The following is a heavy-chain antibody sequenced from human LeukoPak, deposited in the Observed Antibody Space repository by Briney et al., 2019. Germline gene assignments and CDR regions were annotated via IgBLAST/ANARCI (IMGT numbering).Heavy chain of an antibody. CDR2: IYYSGSI. V-gene: IGHV4-59*01. Sequence: SETLSLTCTVSGGSIRSYHWSWIRQPPGKGLEWIGYIYYSGSINYNPSLKSRVTISVDTSKNQFSLKLSSVTAADTAVYYCARTTEGGYTYDYFYYYYMDVWGKGTTVTISS. D-gene: IGHD5-18*01. J-gene: IGHJ6*03. CDR1: GGSIRSYH. CDR3: ARTTEGGYTYDYFYYYYMDV.